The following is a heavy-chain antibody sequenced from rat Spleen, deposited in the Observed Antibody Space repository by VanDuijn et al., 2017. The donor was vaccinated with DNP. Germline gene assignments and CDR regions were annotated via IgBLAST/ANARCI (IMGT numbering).Heavy chain of an antibody. Sequence: EVQLVESGGGPVQPGRSLKLSCVASGFIFSHYWMTWIRQAPGKGLEWIGQINKDTSIINYIPSLKEKITISRDNAQNTLYLQMSQLGSEDTAIYYCAKGPNYGGWSDYFDYWGQGVMVTVSS. D-gene: IGHD1-11*01. CDR2: INKDTSII. CDR1: GFIFSHYW. V-gene: IGHV4-2*01. J-gene: IGHJ2*01. CDR3: AKGPNYGGWSDYFDY.